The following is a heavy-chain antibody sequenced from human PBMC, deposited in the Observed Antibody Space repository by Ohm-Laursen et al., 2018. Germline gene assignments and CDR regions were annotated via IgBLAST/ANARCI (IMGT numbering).Heavy chain of an antibody. CDR2: LNPTRGGTRT. CDR1: GYTFTSYD. J-gene: IGHJ3*02. Sequence: ASVKVSCKASGYTFTSYDINWVRQATGQGFEWMGILNPTRGGTRTSLSQRFQNRVTMTRDTSASTAYMELSSLRSEDTAVYYCARGYYDSRGSALEIWGQGTMVTVSS. CDR3: ARGYYDSRGSALEI. V-gene: IGHV1-46*01. D-gene: IGHD3-22*01.